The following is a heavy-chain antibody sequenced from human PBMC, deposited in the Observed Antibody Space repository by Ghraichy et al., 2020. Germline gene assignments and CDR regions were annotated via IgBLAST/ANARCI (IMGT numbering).Heavy chain of an antibody. D-gene: IGHD3-10*01. CDR2: ISGSGDTT. J-gene: IGHJ4*02. CDR3: ANDPDFTYYYGDLFDY. CDR1: GFTFSSYA. Sequence: GGSLRLSCTASGFTFSSYAMNWVRQAPGKGLEWVSAISGSGDTTYYADSVKGRFFMSRDNSQNTLHLQMNSLRAEDTAIYYCANDPDFTYYYGDLFDYWGQAALVTVSA. V-gene: IGHV3-23*01.